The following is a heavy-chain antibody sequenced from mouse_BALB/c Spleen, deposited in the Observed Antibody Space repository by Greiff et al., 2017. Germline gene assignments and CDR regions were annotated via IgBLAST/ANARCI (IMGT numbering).Heavy chain of an antibody. Sequence: EVKVVESGGGLVQPGGSRKLSCAASGFTFSSFGMHWVRQAPEKGLEWVAYISSGSSTIYYADTVKGRFTISRDNPKNTLFLQMTSLRSEDTAMYYCARSARATWFAYWGQGTLVTVSA. CDR3: ARSARATWFAY. CDR1: GFTFSSFG. D-gene: IGHD3-1*01. CDR2: ISSGSSTI. V-gene: IGHV5-17*02. J-gene: IGHJ3*01.